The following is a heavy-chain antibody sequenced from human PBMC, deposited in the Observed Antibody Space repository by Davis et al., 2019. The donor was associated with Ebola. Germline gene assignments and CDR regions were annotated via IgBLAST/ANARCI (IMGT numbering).Heavy chain of an antibody. D-gene: IGHD2-15*01. J-gene: IGHJ5*02. CDR2: IMGGNGKS. CDR3: AKEAFAGSTRIDWFDP. V-gene: IGHV3-23*01. CDR1: GFIFSNYA. Sequence: GGSLRLSCEGSGFIFSNYAFSWVRQAPGKGLEWVSGIMGGNGKSYYSESVKGRFTISRDNTKNTVFLQMNSLTVEDTAVYYCAKEAFAGSTRIDWFDPWGQGILVTVPS.